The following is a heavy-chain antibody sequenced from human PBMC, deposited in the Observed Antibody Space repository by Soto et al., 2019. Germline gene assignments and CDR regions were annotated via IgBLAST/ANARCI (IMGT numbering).Heavy chain of an antibody. CDR3: ARDQLEGNWFDP. V-gene: IGHV4-30-2*01. J-gene: IGHJ5*02. D-gene: IGHD1-1*01. Sequence: QLQLQESGSGLVRPSQTLSLTCAVSGGSISSGGYSWNWIRQPPGKGLEWIGYIYHSGSTLYNPSLKRRVTIPVDKSKIQFSLKLTSVTAADTAVYYCARDQLEGNWFDPWGQGTLVTVSS. CDR1: GGSISSGGYS. CDR2: IYHSGST.